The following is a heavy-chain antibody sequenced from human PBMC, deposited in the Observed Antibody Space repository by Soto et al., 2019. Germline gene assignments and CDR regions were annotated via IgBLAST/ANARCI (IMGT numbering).Heavy chain of an antibody. CDR2: ISSSSSYI. Sequence: GGSLRLSCAASGFTFSSYKMNWVRQAPGRGLEWVSSISSSSSYIYYADSLKGRFTISRDNAKNSLYLQMNSLRAEDTAVYYCARIVVATAGDYFDYWGQGTLVTVSS. V-gene: IGHV3-21*01. J-gene: IGHJ4*02. D-gene: IGHD5-12*01. CDR1: GFTFSSYK. CDR3: ARIVVATAGDYFDY.